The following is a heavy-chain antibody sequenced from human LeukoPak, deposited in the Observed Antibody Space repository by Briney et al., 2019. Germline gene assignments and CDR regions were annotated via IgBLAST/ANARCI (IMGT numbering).Heavy chain of an antibody. J-gene: IGHJ6*02. V-gene: IGHV3-30*04. CDR3: IWDIDGMDV. CDR1: GFTFSSYA. Sequence: QPGRSLRLSCAASGFTFSSYAMHWVRQAPGKGLEWVAVISYDGSNKYYADSVKGRFTISRDNSKNTLYLQMNSLRAEDTAVYYCIWDIDGMDVWGQGTTVTVSS. D-gene: IGHD2-15*01. CDR2: ISYDGSNK.